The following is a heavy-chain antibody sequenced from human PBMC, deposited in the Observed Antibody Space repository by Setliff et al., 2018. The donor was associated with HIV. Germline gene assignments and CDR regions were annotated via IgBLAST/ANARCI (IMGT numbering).Heavy chain of an antibody. Sequence: PSETLSLTCTVSGGSISSNSYYWGWFRQPPGKGLEWIGSIYYSGSTYYTPSLKSRVTISVDTSQNQFPLKLSSVTAADTAVYYCARDRMPMASWVPDKWGQGTLVTAPQ. CDR1: GGSISSNSYY. CDR3: ARDRMPMASWVPDK. V-gene: IGHV4-39*02. J-gene: IGHJ4*02. D-gene: IGHD2-2*01. CDR2: IYYSGST.